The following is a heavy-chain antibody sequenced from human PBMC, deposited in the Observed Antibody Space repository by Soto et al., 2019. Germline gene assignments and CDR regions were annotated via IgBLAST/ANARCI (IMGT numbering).Heavy chain of an antibody. Sequence: EVQLVESGGGLVQPGGSLGLSCVGSGFTLSSYWMSWARQAPGKGLEWLANIKQDGSEQHYVDSVKGRFYISRDNAQNSLFLHMSSLRYEDTAVYYCARGSSLNSWGQGTLVTVSS. V-gene: IGHV3-7*01. CDR2: IKQDGSEQ. CDR1: GFTLSSYW. D-gene: IGHD6-13*01. J-gene: IGHJ4*02. CDR3: ARGSSLNS.